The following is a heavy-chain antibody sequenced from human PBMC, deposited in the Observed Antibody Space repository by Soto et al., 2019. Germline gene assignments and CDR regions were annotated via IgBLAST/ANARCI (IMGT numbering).Heavy chain of an antibody. Sequence: PGGSLRLSCAASGFMFSSYGIHWVRQAPGKGLEWVAVISYDGRNKNYPDSVKGRFTISRDNSKNTLYLETNSLRADDTAVYYCARGNDYDSTSLDYWGQGTLVTVSS. CDR2: ISYDGRNK. J-gene: IGHJ4*02. CDR1: GFMFSSYG. D-gene: IGHD3-22*01. V-gene: IGHV3-30*03. CDR3: ARGNDYDSTSLDY.